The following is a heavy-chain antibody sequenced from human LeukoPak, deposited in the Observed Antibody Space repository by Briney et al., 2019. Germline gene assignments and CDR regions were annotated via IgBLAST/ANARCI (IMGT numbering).Heavy chain of an antibody. D-gene: IGHD2-2*01. Sequence: KASETLSLTCTVSGGSISSSSYYWSWIRQPPGKGLEWIGYIYYSGSTNYNPSLKSRITISLDTSKNQFSLRLNSMTAADTAVYYCARNAPEGLDYWGQGTLVTVSS. CDR1: GGSISSSSYY. V-gene: IGHV4-61*05. J-gene: IGHJ4*02. CDR3: ARNAPEGLDY. CDR2: IYYSGST.